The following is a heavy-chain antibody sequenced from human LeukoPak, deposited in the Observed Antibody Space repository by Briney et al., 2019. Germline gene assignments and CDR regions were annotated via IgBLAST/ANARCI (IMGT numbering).Heavy chain of an antibody. CDR3: ARDPYSATYSDYYYYYMDV. CDR1: GFTFSSYD. D-gene: IGHD1-26*01. V-gene: IGHV3-21*01. J-gene: IGHJ6*03. CDR2: ISSGSSYK. Sequence: GGSLRLSCAASGFTFSSYDMNWVRQAPGKGLEWVSSISSGSSYKYYADSMKGRFTISRDNAKNSLYLQMNSLRDEDTGVYYCARDPYSATYSDYYYYYMDVWGKGTTVTVSS.